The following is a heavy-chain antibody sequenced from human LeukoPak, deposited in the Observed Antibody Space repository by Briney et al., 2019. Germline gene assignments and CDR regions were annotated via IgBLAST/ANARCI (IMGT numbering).Heavy chain of an antibody. CDR3: AKRGVVIRVFLVGFHKEANYFDS. Sequence: GGSLRLSCAVSGITLSNYGMSWVRQAPGKGLEWVAGISGSGGGTNCADSVKGRFTISRDNSKNTPYLQMNSLRAEDTAVYFCAKRGVVIRVFLVGFHKEANYFDSWGQGALVTVSS. CDR2: ISGSGGGT. J-gene: IGHJ4*02. D-gene: IGHD3-10*01. CDR1: GITLSNYG. V-gene: IGHV3-23*01.